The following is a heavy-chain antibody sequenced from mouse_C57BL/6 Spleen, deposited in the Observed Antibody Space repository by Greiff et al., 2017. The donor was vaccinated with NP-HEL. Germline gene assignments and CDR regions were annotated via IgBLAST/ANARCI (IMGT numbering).Heavy chain of an antibody. V-gene: IGHV5-4*01. CDR1: GFTFSSYA. Sequence: DVQLQESGGGLVKPGGSLKLSCAASGFTFSSYAMYWVRQTPEKRLEWVATISDGGSYTYYPDNVKGRFTIAIDNAKNNLYLQMSHLKSEDTAMYYCARAVREYYLDYWGQGTTLTVSS. CDR2: ISDGGSYT. D-gene: IGHD1-1*01. CDR3: ARAVREYYLDY. J-gene: IGHJ2*01.